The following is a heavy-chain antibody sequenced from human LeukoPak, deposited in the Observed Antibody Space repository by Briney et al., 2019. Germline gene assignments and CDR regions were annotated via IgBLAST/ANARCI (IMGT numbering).Heavy chain of an antibody. J-gene: IGHJ3*02. Sequence: QSGGSLRLSCAASGFTFSTYSMNWVRQAPGKGLEWVSYISSGSRSISYADSLKGRFIISRDNSKNTLYLQVNSLRAEDTAVYYCARDPYGSGSTSFDIWGQGTMVTVSS. CDR1: GFTFSTYS. D-gene: IGHD3-10*01. V-gene: IGHV3-48*01. CDR2: ISSGSRSI. CDR3: ARDPYGSGSTSFDI.